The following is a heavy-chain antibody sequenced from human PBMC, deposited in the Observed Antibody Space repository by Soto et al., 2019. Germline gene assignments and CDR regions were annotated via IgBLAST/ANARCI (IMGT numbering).Heavy chain of an antibody. Sequence: PSQTLSLTCAISGDSVSSKNVVWNWIRQSPSRGLEWLGRTYYRSKWYNDYAVSVKSRITINPDTSKNQFSLHLNSVTPEDTAVYYCVRLIGNSWLDFWGQGTLVTVSS. J-gene: IGHJ5*01. CDR2: TYYRSKWYN. CDR3: VRLIGNSWLDF. D-gene: IGHD1-26*01. V-gene: IGHV6-1*01. CDR1: GDSVSSKNVV.